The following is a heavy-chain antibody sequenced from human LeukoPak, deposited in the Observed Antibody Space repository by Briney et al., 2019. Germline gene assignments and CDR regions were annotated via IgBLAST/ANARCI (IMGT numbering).Heavy chain of an antibody. CDR1: GFTFSSYA. D-gene: IGHD3-22*01. V-gene: IGHV3-23*01. Sequence: PGGSLRLSCAASGFTFSSYAMSWVRQAPGKGLEWVSTISGSGSSTYYADSVKGRFTISRDNSQNTLYLKMNSLRADDTAVYYCAKQPIYYDSSGLETRPFYFDYWGQGTLVTVSP. J-gene: IGHJ4*02. CDR3: AKQPIYYDSSGLETRPFYFDY. CDR2: ISGSGSST.